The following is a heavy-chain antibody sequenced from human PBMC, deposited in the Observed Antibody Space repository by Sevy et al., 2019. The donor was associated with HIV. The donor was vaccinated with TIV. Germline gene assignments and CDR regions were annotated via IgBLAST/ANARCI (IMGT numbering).Heavy chain of an antibody. J-gene: IGHJ4*02. Sequence: GGSLRLSCAASGIAFSTYAMFWVRQAPGKGLEWVSSISASGYSTYYADSVKGRFTLSRDNSKNTLDLQMNSLRADDTAEYYCAKEFCDVYYYDSCAAVDYWGQGTLVTVSS. CDR2: ISASGYST. V-gene: IGHV3-23*01. D-gene: IGHD3-22*01. CDR3: AKEFCDVYYYDSCAAVDY. CDR1: GIAFSTYA.